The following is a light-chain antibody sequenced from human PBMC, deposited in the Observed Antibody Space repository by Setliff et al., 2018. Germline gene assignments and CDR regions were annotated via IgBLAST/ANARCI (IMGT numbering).Light chain of an antibody. CDR1: SSDVGAYSH. CDR3: MSYTTIRTYV. J-gene: IGLJ1*01. CDR2: EVS. Sequence: QSVLTQPASVSGSPGQSITISCAGTSSDVGAYSHVSWYQQYPGKAPKLMISEVSNRPSGVSYRFSGPKSGNTASLTISRLQAEDEADYYCMSYTTIRTYVFGTGTKVTVL. V-gene: IGLV2-14*01.